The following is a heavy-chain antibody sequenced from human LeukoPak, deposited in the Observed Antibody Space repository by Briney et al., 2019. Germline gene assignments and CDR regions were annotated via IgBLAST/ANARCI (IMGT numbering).Heavy chain of an antibody. Sequence: PGGSLRLSCAGSGFTFSSYAVSWVRQAPGKGLEWVPGISGSGGSTYYADSVKGRFTISRDNSKNTLYLQMNSLRAEDTAVYYCAKGPHIVGDTSGVDYCGQGTLVTVSS. J-gene: IGHJ4*02. CDR3: AKGPHIVGDTSGVDY. CDR2: ISGSGGST. D-gene: IGHD1-26*01. V-gene: IGHV3-23*01. CDR1: GFTFSSYA.